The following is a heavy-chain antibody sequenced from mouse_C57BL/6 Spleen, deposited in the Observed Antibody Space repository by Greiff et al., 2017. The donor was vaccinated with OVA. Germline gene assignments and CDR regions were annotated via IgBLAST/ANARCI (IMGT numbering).Heavy chain of an antibody. CDR2: INYDGSST. V-gene: IGHV5-16*01. Sequence: DVMLVESEGGLVQPGSSMKLSCTASGFTFSDYYMAWVRQVPEKGLEWVANINYDGSSTYYLDSLKSRFIISRDNAKNILYLQMSSLKSEDTATYYCAREDYDRYFDVWGTGTTVTVSS. J-gene: IGHJ1*03. CDR1: GFTFSDYY. CDR3: AREDYDRYFDV. D-gene: IGHD2-4*01.